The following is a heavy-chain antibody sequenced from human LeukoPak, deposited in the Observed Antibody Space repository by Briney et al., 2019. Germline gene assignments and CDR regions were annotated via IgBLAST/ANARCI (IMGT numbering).Heavy chain of an antibody. J-gene: IGHJ4*02. CDR2: IYYSGST. CDR3: ARASGEGSGEFDY. Sequence: SETLSLTCTVSGGSISSGDYYWSWIRQPPGKGLEWIGYIYYSGSTYYNPSLKGRVTISVDTSKNQFSLKLSSVTAADTAVYYCARASGEGSGEFDYWGQGTLVTVSS. V-gene: IGHV4-30-4*01. CDR1: GGSISSGDYY. D-gene: IGHD3-10*01.